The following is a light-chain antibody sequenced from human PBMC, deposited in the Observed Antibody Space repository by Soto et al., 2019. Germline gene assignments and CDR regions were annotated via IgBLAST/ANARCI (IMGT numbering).Light chain of an antibody. V-gene: IGKV1-5*03. CDR3: HHYNSYSET. CDR1: QSISSW. Sequence: DIQMTQSPSTLSASVGDRVTITCRASQSISSWLAWYQQKPGKAPKLLIYKASSLESGVPSRFSGSGSGTHFPLTISSLQPDDFPTYYCHHYNSYSETFGQGTKVEIK. CDR2: KAS. J-gene: IGKJ1*01.